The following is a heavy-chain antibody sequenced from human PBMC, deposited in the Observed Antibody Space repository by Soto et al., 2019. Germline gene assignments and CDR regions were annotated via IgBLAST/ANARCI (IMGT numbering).Heavy chain of an antibody. Sequence: PGGSLRLSCAASGFTFSSYAMSWVRQAPGKGLEWVSAISSSSGSRYYADSVKGRFTISRDNSKNSLYLQMNSLRDEDTAVYYCARDGPASRGSLDYWGQGTLVTVSS. CDR2: ISSSSGSR. CDR1: GFTFSSYA. CDR3: ARDGPASRGSLDY. D-gene: IGHD1-26*01. J-gene: IGHJ4*02. V-gene: IGHV3-23*01.